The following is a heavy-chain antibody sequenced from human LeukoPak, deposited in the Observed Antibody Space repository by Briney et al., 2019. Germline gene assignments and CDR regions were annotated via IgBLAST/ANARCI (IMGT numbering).Heavy chain of an antibody. CDR2: ISSNGGST. CDR3: ARVPALGAIDY. V-gene: IGHV3-64*01. D-gene: IGHD2-2*01. Sequence: GGSLRLSCAASGFTFSNYAMHWVRQAPGKGLEYVSAISSNGGSTDYANFVKGRFTISRDNSKNTLYLHMGSLRAEDMAVYYCARVPALGAIDYWGQGTLVTVSS. CDR1: GFTFSNYA. J-gene: IGHJ4*02.